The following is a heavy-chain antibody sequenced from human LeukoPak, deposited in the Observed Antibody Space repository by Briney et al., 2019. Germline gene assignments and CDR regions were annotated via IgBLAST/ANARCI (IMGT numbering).Heavy chain of an antibody. CDR1: GYTFTSNY. V-gene: IGHV1-46*01. J-gene: IGHJ4*02. Sequence: ASVKVSCKAFGYTFTSNYMHWVRQAPGQGPEWMGVISPSGGSTTYAQKFQGRVTLTRDMSTSTDYLELSSLRSEDTAVYYCARDETPYYWGQGILVTVSS. D-gene: IGHD4-23*01. CDR2: ISPSGGST. CDR3: ARDETPYY.